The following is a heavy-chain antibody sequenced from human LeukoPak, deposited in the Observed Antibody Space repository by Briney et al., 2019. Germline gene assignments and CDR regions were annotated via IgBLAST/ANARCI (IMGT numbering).Heavy chain of an antibody. CDR1: GYTFTSYD. D-gene: IGHD2-8*01. J-gene: IGHJ5*02. V-gene: IGHV1-8*01. Sequence: GASVKVSCKASGYTFTSYDINWVRQATGQGLEWMGWMNPNSGNTGYAQKFQGRVTMTRNTSISTAYMELSSLRSEDTAVYYCARGLRYCTNGVCYTLGAYWFDPWGQGTLVTVSS. CDR3: ARGLRYCTNGVCYTLGAYWFDP. CDR2: MNPNSGNT.